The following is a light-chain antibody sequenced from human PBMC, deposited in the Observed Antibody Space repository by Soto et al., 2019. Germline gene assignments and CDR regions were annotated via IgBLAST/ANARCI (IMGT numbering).Light chain of an antibody. Sequence: EIVLTQSPGTLSLSPGERVSLSCRASQTINRSFLAWYQQKLGQAPRLLIYGASSRATGVPDRFSGSGSGTDFTLTISRLETGDFAVYYCQQYGNSPRTFGQGTKVDIK. J-gene: IGKJ1*01. CDR2: GAS. CDR1: QTINRSF. CDR3: QQYGNSPRT. V-gene: IGKV3-20*01.